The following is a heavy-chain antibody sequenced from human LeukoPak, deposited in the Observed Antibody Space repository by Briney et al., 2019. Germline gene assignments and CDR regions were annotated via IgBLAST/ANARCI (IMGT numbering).Heavy chain of an antibody. CDR3: ARADYYYDSSGADGIFQDY. Sequence: ASVKVSCTASGYTFTGYYMHWVRQAPGQGLEWMGWINPNSGGTNDAQKFQGRVTMTRDTSISTAYMELSRLRSDDTAVYYCARADYYYDSSGADGIFQDYWGQGTLVTVSS. J-gene: IGHJ4*02. CDR1: GYTFTGYY. CDR2: INPNSGGT. V-gene: IGHV1-2*02. D-gene: IGHD3-22*01.